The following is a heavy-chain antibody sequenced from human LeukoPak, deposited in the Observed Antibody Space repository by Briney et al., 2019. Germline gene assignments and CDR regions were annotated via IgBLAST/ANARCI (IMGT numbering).Heavy chain of an antibody. CDR1: GGSIGSSSYY. D-gene: IGHD4-17*01. J-gene: IGHJ3*02. Sequence: SETLSLTCTVSGGSIGSSSYYWGWIRQPPGKGLEWIGSIYYSGSTNYNPSLKSRVTISVDTSKNQFSLKLSSVTAADTAVYYCARDGFSDYGDPLWVDAFDIWGQGTMVTVSS. CDR2: IYYSGST. CDR3: ARDGFSDYGDPLWVDAFDI. V-gene: IGHV4-39*07.